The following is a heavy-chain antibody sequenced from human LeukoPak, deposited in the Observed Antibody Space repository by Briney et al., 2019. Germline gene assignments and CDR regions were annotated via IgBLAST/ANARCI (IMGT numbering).Heavy chain of an antibody. V-gene: IGHV4-34*01. CDR2: INHSGST. Sequence: SETLSLTCAVYGGSFSGYYWSWIRQPPGKGLEWIGEINHSGSTNYNPSLKSRVTISVDTSKNQFSLKLSSVTAADTAVYCCASSMVTRGELDYWGQGTLVTVSS. D-gene: IGHD4-23*01. CDR1: GGSFSGYY. CDR3: ASSMVTRGELDY. J-gene: IGHJ4*02.